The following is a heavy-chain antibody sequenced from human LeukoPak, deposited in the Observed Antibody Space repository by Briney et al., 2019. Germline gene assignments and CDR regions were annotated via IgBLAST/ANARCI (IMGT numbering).Heavy chain of an antibody. CDR3: ARDLFSSSWYVCSFDY. D-gene: IGHD6-13*01. J-gene: IGHJ4*02. Sequence: ATVKVSCKASGYTLTSYYMHWVRQAPGQGLEWMGIINPSGGSTSYAQKFQGRVTMTRDMSTSTVYMELSSLRSEDTAVYYCARDLFSSSWYVCSFDYWGQGTLVTVSS. V-gene: IGHV1-46*01. CDR1: GYTLTSYY. CDR2: INPSGGST.